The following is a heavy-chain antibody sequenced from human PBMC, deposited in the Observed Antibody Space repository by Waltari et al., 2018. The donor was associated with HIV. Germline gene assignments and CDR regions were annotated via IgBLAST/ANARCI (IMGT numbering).Heavy chain of an antibody. D-gene: IGHD3-22*01. V-gene: IGHV3-30*04. CDR3: ARSRGNYAAGY. Sequence: QVQLVESGGGVVQPGRSLRLSCVGSGFTFSSYAMHWVRQAPGKGLGWVAIISYDGSDKYYAGSVKGRFTISRDNSKNTLYLQMNSLRAEDTAVYYCARSRGNYAAGYWGQGTLVTVST. J-gene: IGHJ4*02. CDR1: GFTFSSYA. CDR2: ISYDGSDK.